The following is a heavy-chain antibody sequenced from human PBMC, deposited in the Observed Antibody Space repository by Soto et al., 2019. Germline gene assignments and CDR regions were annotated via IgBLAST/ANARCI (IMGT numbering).Heavy chain of an antibody. CDR2: IIPVFGTT. Sequence: SVKVSCKASGGTFSSFPINWLRQAPGQGLEWMGGIIPVFGTTKYAQKLQGRLTITADKSSQTAFMELSGLRFDDTAVYYCARYIAVSTAWFDPWGQGTRVTVSS. V-gene: IGHV1-69*06. CDR1: GGTFSSFP. D-gene: IGHD2-8*01. J-gene: IGHJ5*02. CDR3: ARYIAVSTAWFDP.